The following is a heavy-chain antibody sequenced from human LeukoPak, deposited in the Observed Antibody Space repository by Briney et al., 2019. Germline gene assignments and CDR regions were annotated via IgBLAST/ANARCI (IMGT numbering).Heavy chain of an antibody. V-gene: IGHV1-18*01. D-gene: IGHD4-23*01. Sequence: ASVKVSCKASGYTFDDYGISWVRQAPGQGLEWMGWISTYNGATNYAQKFQGRVTMTTDTSTSTAYMELSSLRSEDTAVYYCAREKEYGGAFDYWGQGTLVTVSS. J-gene: IGHJ4*02. CDR1: GYTFDDYG. CDR2: ISTYNGAT. CDR3: AREKEYGGAFDY.